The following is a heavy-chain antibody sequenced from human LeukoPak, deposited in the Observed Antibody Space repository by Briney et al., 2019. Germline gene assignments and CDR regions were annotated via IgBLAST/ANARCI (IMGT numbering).Heavy chain of an antibody. D-gene: IGHD3-16*01. CDR2: ISSSGSTI. Sequence: SGGSLRLSCAASGFTFSDYYMSWIRQAPGKGLEWVSYISSSGSTIYYADSVKGRFTISRDNAKNSLYLQMNSLRAEDMALYYCAKGGGGRLIYYYYMDVWGKGTTVTVSS. J-gene: IGHJ6*03. CDR3: AKGGGGRLIYYYYMDV. CDR1: GFTFSDYY. V-gene: IGHV3-11*01.